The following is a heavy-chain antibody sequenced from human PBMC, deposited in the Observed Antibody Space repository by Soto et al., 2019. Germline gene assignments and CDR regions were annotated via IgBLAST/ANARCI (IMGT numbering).Heavy chain of an antibody. D-gene: IGHD2-2*01. J-gene: IGHJ6*02. V-gene: IGHV4-61*01. Sequence: QVQLQESGPGLVKPSETLSLTCTVSGGSVSSGSHYWSWIRQPPGKGLEWIGYIYYSGSTNYNPSLKSRVTISVDTSKNQFSLKLSSVTAADTAVYYCARVQLKYYGMDVWGQGTTVTVSS. CDR1: GGSVSSGSHY. CDR2: IYYSGST. CDR3: ARVQLKYYGMDV.